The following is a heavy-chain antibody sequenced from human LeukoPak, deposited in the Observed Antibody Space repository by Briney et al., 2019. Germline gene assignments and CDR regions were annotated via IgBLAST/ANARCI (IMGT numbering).Heavy chain of an antibody. CDR1: GFTFSSYS. J-gene: IGHJ4*02. CDR2: ISSSSSYI. Sequence: GGSLRLSCAASGFTFSSYSMNRVRQAPGKGLEWVSSISSSSSYIYYADSVKGRFTISRDNAKNSLYLQMNSLRAEDTAVYYCATIAARRAKGVDYWGQGTLVTVSS. V-gene: IGHV3-21*01. D-gene: IGHD6-6*01. CDR3: ATIAARRAKGVDY.